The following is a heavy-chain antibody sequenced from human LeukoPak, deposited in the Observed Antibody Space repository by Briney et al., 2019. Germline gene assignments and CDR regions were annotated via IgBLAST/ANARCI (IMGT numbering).Heavy chain of an antibody. CDR3: ARGHLPYSSSWTPGY. V-gene: IGHV3-30-3*01. D-gene: IGHD6-13*01. J-gene: IGHJ4*02. CDR1: GFTFSSYA. CDR2: ISYDGSNK. Sequence: PGRSLRLSCAASGFTFSSYAMHWVRQAPSKGLEWVAVISYDGSNKYYADSVKGRFTISRDNSKNTLYLQMNSLRAEDTAVYYCARGHLPYSSSWTPGYWGQGTLVTVSS.